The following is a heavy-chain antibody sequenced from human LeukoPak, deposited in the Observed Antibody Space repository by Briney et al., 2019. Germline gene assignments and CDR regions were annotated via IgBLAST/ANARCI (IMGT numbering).Heavy chain of an antibody. V-gene: IGHV3-30*04. Sequence: PGRSLRLSCAASGFTFSSYAMHWVRQAPGKGLEWVAVISYDGSNKYYADSVKGRFTISRDNSKNTLYLQMNSLRAEDTAVYYCAREGSIAVAGTFDYWGQGTLVTASS. D-gene: IGHD6-19*01. CDR1: GFTFSSYA. CDR3: AREGSIAVAGTFDY. J-gene: IGHJ4*02. CDR2: ISYDGSNK.